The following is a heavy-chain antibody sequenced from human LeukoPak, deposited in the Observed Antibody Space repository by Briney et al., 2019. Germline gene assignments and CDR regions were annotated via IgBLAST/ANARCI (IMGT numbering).Heavy chain of an antibody. D-gene: IGHD5-24*01. CDR2: ISGGGSVT. J-gene: IGHJ1*01. Sequence: GGSLRLSCVASGFTFSNYAMSWVRQAPGEGLEWVSTISGGGSVTYSADSVKGRFIITRDNSKNALYLQMNSLRAEDTAVYFCARDLDDYNGLPPFFQHWGQGTLVTGSS. CDR1: GFTFSNYA. CDR3: ARDLDDYNGLPPFFQH. V-gene: IGHV3-23*01.